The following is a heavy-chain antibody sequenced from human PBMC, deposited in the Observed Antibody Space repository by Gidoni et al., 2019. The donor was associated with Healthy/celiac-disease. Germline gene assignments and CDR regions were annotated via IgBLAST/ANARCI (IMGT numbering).Heavy chain of an antibody. CDR1: GGSISSSSYY. D-gene: IGHD3-22*01. V-gene: IGHV4-39*07. J-gene: IGHJ1*01. CDR2: IYSSGST. CDR3: ARVSLERRYYDSPEYFQH. Sequence: QLQLQESGPGLVKPSETLSLTCTVSGGSISSSSYYWGWIRQPPGKGLECIGSIYSSGSTYYNPSLKSRVTISVDTSKNQFSLKLSSVTAADTAVYYCARVSLERRYYDSPEYFQHWGQGTLVTVSS.